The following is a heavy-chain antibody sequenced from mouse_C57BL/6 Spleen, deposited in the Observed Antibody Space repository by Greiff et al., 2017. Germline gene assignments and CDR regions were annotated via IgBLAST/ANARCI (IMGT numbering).Heavy chain of an antibody. CDR2: IYPGDGDT. D-gene: IGHD2-1*01. Sequence: VQVVESGAELVKPGASVKISCKASGYAFSSYWMNWVKQRPGKGLEWIGQIYPGDGDTNYNGKFKGKATLTADKSSSTAYMQLSSLTSEDSAVYFCAREGGNYWYFDVWGTGTTVTVSS. J-gene: IGHJ1*03. CDR3: AREGGNYWYFDV. CDR1: GYAFSSYW. V-gene: IGHV1-80*01.